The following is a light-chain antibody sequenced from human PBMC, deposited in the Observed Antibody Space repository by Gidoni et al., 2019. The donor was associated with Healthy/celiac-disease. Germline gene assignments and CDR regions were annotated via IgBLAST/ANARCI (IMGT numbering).Light chain of an antibody. CDR2: WAS. J-gene: IGKJ1*01. Sequence: DIVMTQSPDSLAVSLGERATINCKSSQSVLYSSNNKNYLAWYQQKPGQPPKLLIYWASTRESGVPDRFSGSGSGTDFTLTISSLQAEDVAVYYCQQYYSTPQGFXXXTKVEIK. CDR1: QSVLYSSNNKNY. V-gene: IGKV4-1*01. CDR3: QQYYSTPQG.